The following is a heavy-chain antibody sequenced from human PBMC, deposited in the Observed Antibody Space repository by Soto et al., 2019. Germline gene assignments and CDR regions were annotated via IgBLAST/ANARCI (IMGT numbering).Heavy chain of an antibody. CDR2: MYHGGRT. Sequence: SETLSLTCTVSGDSVTNYFWSWMRQPPGKGLEWIGHMYHGGRTNYSPSLKSGVTMSLDSSRNQFSPNLSSVTAADTAVYFCARDPGDCTNGVCPIFDFWGQGLLVTVS. CDR3: ARDPGDCTNGVCPIFDF. D-gene: IGHD2-8*01. CDR1: GDSVTNYF. J-gene: IGHJ4*02. V-gene: IGHV4-59*02.